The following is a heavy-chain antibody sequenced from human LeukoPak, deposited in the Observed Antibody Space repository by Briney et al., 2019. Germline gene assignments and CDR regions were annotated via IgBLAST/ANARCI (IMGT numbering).Heavy chain of an antibody. CDR1: GFTFSTYW. V-gene: IGHV3-74*01. J-gene: IGHJ4*02. CDR3: ARDQVGTMPLDY. Sequence: QSGGSLRLSCAASGFTFSTYWMHWVRQAPGKGLVWVSRINSDGSSTTYADSVMGRFTISRDNATNTLYLQINSLRAEDTAVYYCARDQVGTMPLDYWGQGTLVTVSS. CDR2: INSDGSST. D-gene: IGHD1-26*01.